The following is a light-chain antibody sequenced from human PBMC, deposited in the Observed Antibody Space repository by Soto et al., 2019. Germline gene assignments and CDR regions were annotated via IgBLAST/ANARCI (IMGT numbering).Light chain of an antibody. CDR2: DAY. CDR3: QQYNSYPWT. CDR1: QSISSW. Sequence: DIHMTQSPSTLSASVGDRVTITCRASQSISSWLAWYQQKPGKAPKLLIYDAYSLESGVQSRCSGSGSGTEITLTIRSLQPDDCATYYCQQYNSYPWTFGQGTKVDIK. J-gene: IGKJ1*01. V-gene: IGKV1-5*01.